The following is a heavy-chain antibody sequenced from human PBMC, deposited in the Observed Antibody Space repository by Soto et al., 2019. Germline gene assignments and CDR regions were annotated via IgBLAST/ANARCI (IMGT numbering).Heavy chain of an antibody. J-gene: IGHJ3*02. CDR2: ISGSGGST. Sequence: EVQMLESGGGLVQPGGSLRLSCAASGFTFSSYAMSWVRQAPGKGLEWVSAISGSGGSTYYADSVKGRFTISRDNSKNTRYLQMNRLRAEDTAVYYCAKEGGGVIANDAFDIWGQGTMVTVSS. V-gene: IGHV3-23*01. CDR3: AKEGGGVIANDAFDI. D-gene: IGHD3-16*02. CDR1: GFTFSSYA.